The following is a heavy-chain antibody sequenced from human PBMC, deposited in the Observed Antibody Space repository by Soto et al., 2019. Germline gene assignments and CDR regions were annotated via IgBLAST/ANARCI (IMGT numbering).Heavy chain of an antibody. CDR2: INHSGRV. Sequence: PSETLSLTCAVYGGSFSGHSWTWIRQSPGKGLEWIGDINHSGRVNYSPSLKSRATISLDTSKNQFSLTLSAVTAADTAMYYCSTRAYDTNGYYRFDPWGQGTLVTV. J-gene: IGHJ5*01. CDR1: GGSFSGHS. D-gene: IGHD3-22*01. V-gene: IGHV4-34*01. CDR3: STRAYDTNGYYRFDP.